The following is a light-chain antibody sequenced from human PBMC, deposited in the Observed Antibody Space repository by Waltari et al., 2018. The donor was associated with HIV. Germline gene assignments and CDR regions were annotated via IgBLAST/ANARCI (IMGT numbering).Light chain of an antibody. V-gene: IGKV2-28*01. Sequence: IVMTQSPLSLPVTPGEPASISCRSSQSLLHSNGYNYLDWYLQKPGQSPQVLMYLGSSRASGVPDRFSGSGSGTDFTLKISRVEAEDAGLYYCMQALQTPITFGQGTRLEIK. CDR1: QSLLHSNGYNY. J-gene: IGKJ5*01. CDR3: MQALQTPIT. CDR2: LGS.